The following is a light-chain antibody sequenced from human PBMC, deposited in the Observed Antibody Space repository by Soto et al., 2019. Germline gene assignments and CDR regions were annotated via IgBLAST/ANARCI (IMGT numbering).Light chain of an antibody. CDR3: MQALQTPIT. CDR2: LGS. V-gene: IGKV2-28*01. CDR1: QSLLHSNGYNY. Sequence: DIVMTQSPLSLPVTPGEPASISCSSSQSLLHSNGYNYLDWYLQKPGQSPQLLIYLGSNRASGVPDRFSGSGSGTDFTLNISRVEAEEVGVYYCMQALQTPITFGQGTRLEIK. J-gene: IGKJ5*01.